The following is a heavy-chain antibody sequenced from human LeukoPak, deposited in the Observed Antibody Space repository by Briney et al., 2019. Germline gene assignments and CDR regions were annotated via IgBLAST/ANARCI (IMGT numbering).Heavy chain of an antibody. CDR3: ARDRMDLVVPAAMDLDY. V-gene: IGHV1-46*01. Sequence: GASVKVSCKASGYTLTSYYMHWVRQAPGQGLEWMGIINPSGGSTSYAQKFQGRVTMTRDTSTSTVYMELSSLRSEDTAVYYCARDRMDLVVPAAMDLDYWGQGTLVTVSS. CDR2: INPSGGST. CDR1: GYTLTSYY. D-gene: IGHD2-2*01. J-gene: IGHJ4*02.